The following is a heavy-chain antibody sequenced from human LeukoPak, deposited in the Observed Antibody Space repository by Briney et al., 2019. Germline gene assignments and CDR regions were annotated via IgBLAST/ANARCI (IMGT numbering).Heavy chain of an antibody. CDR3: ARDYYDTSGFYGRGGYYYMDV. D-gene: IGHD3-22*01. CDR2: IYTSGST. J-gene: IGHJ6*03. CDR1: GASIGSYY. V-gene: IGHV4-4*07. Sequence: SETLSLTCTVPGASIGSYYWSWIRQPAGKGLEWIGRIYTSGSTNNNPSLKSRVTISVDKSKNQFSLKLSSVTAADTAVYYCARDYYDTSGFYGRGGYYYMDVWGKGTTVTVSS.